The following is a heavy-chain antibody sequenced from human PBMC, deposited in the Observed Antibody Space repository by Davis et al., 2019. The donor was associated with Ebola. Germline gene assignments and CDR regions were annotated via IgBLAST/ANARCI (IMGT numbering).Heavy chain of an antibody. V-gene: IGHV4-59*08. CDR1: GGSISSSY. CDR2: IYYSGST. CDR3: ARLSAGDCTNGVCYTDYGMDV. Sequence: SETLSLTCTVSGGSISSSYWSCIRQPPGKGLEWIGYIYYSGSTNYNPSLKSRVTISVDTSKNQFSLKLSSVTAADTAVYYCARLSAGDCTNGVCYTDYGMDVWGQGTTVTVSS. D-gene: IGHD2-8*01. J-gene: IGHJ6*02.